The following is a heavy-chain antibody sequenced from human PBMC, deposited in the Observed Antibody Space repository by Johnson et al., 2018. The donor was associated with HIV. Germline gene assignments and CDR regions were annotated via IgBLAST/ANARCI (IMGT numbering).Heavy chain of an antibody. CDR2: IRYDGSNK. CDR1: GFTFSSYG. Sequence: QVQLVESGGGVVQPGGSLRLSCAASGFTFSSYGMHWVRQAPGKGLEWVAFIRYDGSNKYYADSVKGRFTISRDNSKNTLYLQMNSLRAEDTAVYYCAKDSSRYYDSRGAFDIWGHGTMVTVSS. D-gene: IGHD3-22*01. J-gene: IGHJ3*02. V-gene: IGHV3-30*02. CDR3: AKDSSRYYDSRGAFDI.